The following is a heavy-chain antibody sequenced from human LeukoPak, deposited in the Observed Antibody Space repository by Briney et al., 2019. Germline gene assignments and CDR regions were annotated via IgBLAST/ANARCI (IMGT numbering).Heavy chain of an antibody. CDR1: GFTFSSYA. J-gene: IGHJ4*02. D-gene: IGHD2-2*01. Sequence: GGSLRLSCAASGFTFSSYAMSWVRQAPGKGLEWVSAISGSGGSTYYADSVKGRFTISRDNSKNTLYLQMNSLRAEDTAVYYCAKVGVVVPAATLFDYWGQGTLVTVSS. CDR2: ISGSGGST. V-gene: IGHV3-23*01. CDR3: AKVGVVVPAATLFDY.